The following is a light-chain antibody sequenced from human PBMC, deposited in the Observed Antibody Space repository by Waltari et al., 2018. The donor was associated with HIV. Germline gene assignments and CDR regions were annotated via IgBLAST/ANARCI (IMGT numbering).Light chain of an antibody. J-gene: IGLJ3*02. Sequence: QSALTQPASVSGSPGQSITIPCVGNTGAIGRTKFVSWYQQYAEKAPRLMIYEVTKRASGFSNRFSASKSVNTASLTIPGLQADDEGDYYCCSYTTNNTWVFGGGTKLTVL. V-gene: IGLV2-23*02. CDR1: TGAIGRTKF. CDR3: CSYTTNNTWV. CDR2: EVT.